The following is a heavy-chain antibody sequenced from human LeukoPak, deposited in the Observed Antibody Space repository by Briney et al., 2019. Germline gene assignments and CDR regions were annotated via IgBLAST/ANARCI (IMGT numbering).Heavy chain of an antibody. CDR1: GGSISSSSYY. D-gene: IGHD3-22*01. V-gene: IGHV4-39*01. J-gene: IGHJ4*02. CDR2: IYYSGST. Sequence: PSETLSLTCTVSGGSISSSSYYWGWIRQPPGKGLEWIGSIYYSGSTYYNPSLKSRVTISVDTSKNQFSLKLSSVTAADTAVYYCAREMHPYYDSSGHDYWGQGTLVTVSS. CDR3: AREMHPYYDSSGHDY.